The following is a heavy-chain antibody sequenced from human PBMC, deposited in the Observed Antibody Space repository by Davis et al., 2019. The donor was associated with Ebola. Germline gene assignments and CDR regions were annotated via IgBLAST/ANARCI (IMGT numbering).Heavy chain of an antibody. J-gene: IGHJ3*02. CDR2: LGTSADT. Sequence: GGSLRLSCAASGFTYSNYAMHWVRQAPGKGLEWVSTLGTSADTYYADSVKGRFTISRYNSKNTLYLQMNGLRVEDTAIYYCAKDTSNIWFDIWGQGTNVTVSS. D-gene: IGHD1-26*01. CDR1: GFTYSNYA. CDR3: AKDTSNIWFDI. V-gene: IGHV3-23*01.